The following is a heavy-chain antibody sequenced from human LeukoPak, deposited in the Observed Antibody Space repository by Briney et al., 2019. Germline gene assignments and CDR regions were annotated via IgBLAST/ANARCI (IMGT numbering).Heavy chain of an antibody. J-gene: IGHJ3*02. Sequence: GASVKVSCKASGYTFTGYYMHWVRQAPGQGLEWMGWINPNSGGTNYAQKFQGRVTMTRDTSISTAYMELSRLRSDGTAVYYCARGSYSSGWYDAFDIWGQGTMVTVSS. CDR2: INPNSGGT. D-gene: IGHD6-19*01. V-gene: IGHV1-2*02. CDR3: ARGSYSSGWYDAFDI. CDR1: GYTFTGYY.